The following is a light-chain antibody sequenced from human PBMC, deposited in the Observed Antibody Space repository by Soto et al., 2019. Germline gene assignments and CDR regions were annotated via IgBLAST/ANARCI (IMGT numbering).Light chain of an antibody. CDR1: SSDVGGYNY. J-gene: IGLJ2*01. CDR2: DVS. V-gene: IGLV2-14*01. Sequence: QSALTQPASVSGSPGQSITISCTGTSSDVGGYNYVSWYQQHPGKAPKLMIYDVSNRPSGVSNRFAGSKSGNTASLTISGLQAEDEADYYCSSYTSSSIIFAGGNQLTVL. CDR3: SSYTSSSII.